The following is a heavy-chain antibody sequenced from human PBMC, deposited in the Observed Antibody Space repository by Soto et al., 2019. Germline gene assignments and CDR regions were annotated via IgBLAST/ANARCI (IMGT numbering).Heavy chain of an antibody. D-gene: IGHD3-3*02. CDR1: GFTFSSYG. Sequence: GGSLRLSCAASGFTFSSYGMHWVRQAPGKGLEWVAVISYDGSNKYYADSVKGRFTISRDNSKNTLYLQMNSLRAEDTAVYYCAKDFSRTSGLIHYYYYYGMDVWGQGTRVTVSS. V-gene: IGHV3-30*18. CDR2: ISYDGSNK. CDR3: AKDFSRTSGLIHYYYYYGMDV. J-gene: IGHJ6*02.